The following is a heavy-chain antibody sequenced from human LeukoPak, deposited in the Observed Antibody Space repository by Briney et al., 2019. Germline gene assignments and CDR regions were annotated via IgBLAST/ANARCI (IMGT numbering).Heavy chain of an antibody. J-gene: IGHJ4*02. CDR1: GFTFSSYG. CDR2: ISGSGGST. V-gene: IGHV3-23*01. Sequence: PGGTLRLSCAASGFTFSSYGMSWVRQAPGKGLEWVSAISGSGGSTYYADSVKGRFTISRDNSKNTLYLQMNSLRAEDTAVYYCAKDRRRHWSMIVVVYFDYWGQGTLVTVSS. CDR3: AKDRRRHWSMIVVVYFDY. D-gene: IGHD3-22*01.